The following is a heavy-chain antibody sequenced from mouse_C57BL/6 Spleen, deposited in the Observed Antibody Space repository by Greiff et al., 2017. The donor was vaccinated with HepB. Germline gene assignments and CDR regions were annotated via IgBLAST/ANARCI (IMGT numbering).Heavy chain of an antibody. CDR2: INPEDGDT. V-gene: IGHV14-1*01. CDR1: GFNIKDYY. Sequence: EVQLQQSGAELVRPGASVKLSCTASGFNIKDYYMHWVKQRPEQGLEWIGRINPEDGDTEYAPKFQGKATMTADTSSNTAYLQLSSLTSEDTAVYYCTSYYYGSSSFAYWGQGTLVTVSA. J-gene: IGHJ3*01. D-gene: IGHD1-1*01. CDR3: TSYYYGSSSFAY.